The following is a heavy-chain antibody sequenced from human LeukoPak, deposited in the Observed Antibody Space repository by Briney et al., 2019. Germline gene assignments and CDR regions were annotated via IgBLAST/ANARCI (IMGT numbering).Heavy chain of an antibody. CDR1: GFAFDDYA. CDR2: ISGGGGST. J-gene: IGHJ4*02. V-gene: IGHV3-43*02. D-gene: IGHD6-6*01. Sequence: GGSLRLSCAASGFAFDDYAMHWVRQTPRKGLEWVSFISGGGGSTYYADSVEGRFTISRDNSKNSLYLQMNSLRTEDTALYYCAKDSYSSSSWIFDYWGQGTLVTVSS. CDR3: AKDSYSSSSWIFDY.